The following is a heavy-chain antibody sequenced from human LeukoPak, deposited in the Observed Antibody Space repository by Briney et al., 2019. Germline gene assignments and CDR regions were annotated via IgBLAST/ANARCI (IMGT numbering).Heavy chain of an antibody. CDR2: IYYSGGT. V-gene: IGHV4-59*01. CDR1: GGSISSYY. CDR3: ASNYYDSSGYYHDAFDI. D-gene: IGHD3-22*01. J-gene: IGHJ3*02. Sequence: PSETLSLTCTVSGGSISSYYWSWIRQPPGKGLEWIGYIYYSGGTNYNPSLKSRVTISVDTSKNQFSLKLSSVTAADTAVYYCASNYYDSSGYYHDAFDIWGQGTMVTVSS.